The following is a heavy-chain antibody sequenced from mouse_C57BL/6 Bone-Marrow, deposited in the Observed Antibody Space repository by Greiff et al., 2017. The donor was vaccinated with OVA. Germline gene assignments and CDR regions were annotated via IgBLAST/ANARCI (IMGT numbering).Heavy chain of an antibody. D-gene: IGHD2-5*01. CDR2: INPYNGGT. CDR3: ARGGISNYEFAY. J-gene: IGHJ3*01. V-gene: IGHV1-19*01. Sequence: VQLQQSGPVLVKPGASVKMSCKASGYTFTDYYMNWVKQSHGKSLEWIGVINPYNGGTSYNQKFKGKATLTVDKSSSTAYMELNSLTSEDSAVYYCARGGISNYEFAYWGQGTLVTVSA. CDR1: GYTFTDYY.